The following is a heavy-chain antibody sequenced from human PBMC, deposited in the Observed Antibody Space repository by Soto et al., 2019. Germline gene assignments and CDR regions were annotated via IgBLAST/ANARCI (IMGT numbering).Heavy chain of an antibody. Sequence: ASVKVSCKASGYTSSSDYMHWVRQAPGQGLEWIGIIHPSGDPTIYAQKFQGRVTMTRDTSTSTVYMELSSLRSEDTAVYYCARVEMATIKGNAFDIWGQGTMVTVSS. J-gene: IGHJ3*02. D-gene: IGHD5-12*01. CDR1: GYTSSSDY. CDR2: IHPSGDPT. CDR3: ARVEMATIKGNAFDI. V-gene: IGHV1-46*01.